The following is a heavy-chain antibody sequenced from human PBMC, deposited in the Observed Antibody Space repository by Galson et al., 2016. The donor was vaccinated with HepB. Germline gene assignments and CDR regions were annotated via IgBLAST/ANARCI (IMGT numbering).Heavy chain of an antibody. V-gene: IGHV4-4*02. Sequence: SETLSLTCAVSGGSINTEDWWNWVRQPPGKGLEWIGDIRRSGTTNYNPSLKSRVTISVDKSKNQFSLRLNSVTAADTAVYFCARTGGRYNWFDPWGQGTPVTVSS. CDR3: ARTGGRYNWFDP. D-gene: IGHD3-16*01. CDR1: GGSINTEDW. J-gene: IGHJ5*02. CDR2: IRRSGTT.